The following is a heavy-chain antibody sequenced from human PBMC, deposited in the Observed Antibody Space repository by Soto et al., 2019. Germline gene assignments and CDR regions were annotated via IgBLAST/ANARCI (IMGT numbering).Heavy chain of an antibody. Sequence: GGSLRLSCAASGFTFSSYAMSWVRQAPGKGLEWVSAISGSGGSTYYADSVKGRFTISRDNSKNTLYLQMNSLRAEDTAVYYCAHPRGFGVFDAYDFWGQGTMVTVSS. V-gene: IGHV3-23*01. CDR2: ISGSGGST. CDR3: AHPRGFGVFDAYDF. CDR1: GFTFSSYA. J-gene: IGHJ3*01. D-gene: IGHD2-15*01.